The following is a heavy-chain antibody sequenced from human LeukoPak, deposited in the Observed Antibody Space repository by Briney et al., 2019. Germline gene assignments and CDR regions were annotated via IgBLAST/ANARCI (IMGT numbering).Heavy chain of an antibody. CDR2: IYYGGTT. V-gene: IGHV4-39*01. CDR1: GGSMTSSSYY. J-gene: IGHJ4*02. CDR3: AIDYDILTGYPNEYRY. D-gene: IGHD3-9*01. Sequence: SETLSLTCTVSGGSMTSSSYYWGWIRQPPGKGLEWIATIYYGGTTYYNPSLKSRVTISLDTSRNQFSLKMSSVTAADTAVYYCAIDYDILTGYPNEYRYWGQGTLVTVSS.